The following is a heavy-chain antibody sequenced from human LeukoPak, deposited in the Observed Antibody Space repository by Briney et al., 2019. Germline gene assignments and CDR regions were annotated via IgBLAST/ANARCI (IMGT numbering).Heavy chain of an antibody. V-gene: IGHV3-66*01. CDR1: GFTVSSNY. J-gene: IGHJ6*02. Sequence: GGSLRLSCAASGFTVSSNYMSWVRQAPGKGLEWVSVIYSGGSTYYADSVKGRFTISRDNSKNTLCLQMNSLRAEDTAVYYCASRRDYGDYYYYYYGMDVWGQGTTVTVSS. CDR3: ASRRDYGDYYYYYYGMDV. CDR2: IYSGGST. D-gene: IGHD4-17*01.